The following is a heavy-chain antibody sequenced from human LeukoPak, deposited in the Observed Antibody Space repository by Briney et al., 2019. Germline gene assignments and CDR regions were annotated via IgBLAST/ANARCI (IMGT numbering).Heavy chain of an antibody. CDR2: IKQDGSET. V-gene: IGHV3-7*02. J-gene: IGHJ4*02. CDR1: GFSFSSYA. D-gene: IGHD2/OR15-2a*01. CDR3: ASGGSTFSY. Sequence: GGSLRLSCAASGFSFSSYAMSWVRQAPGKGLEWVANIKQDGSETYYVDSVKGRFTISRDNAKNSLYLQMNSLRAEDTAVYFCASGGSTFSYWGQGTLVTVSS.